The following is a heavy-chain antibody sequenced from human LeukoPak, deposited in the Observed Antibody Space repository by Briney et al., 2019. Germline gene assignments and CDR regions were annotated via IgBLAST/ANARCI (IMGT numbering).Heavy chain of an antibody. CDR1: GYSISSGYY. CDR2: INHSGST. CDR3: ARPPRGRQQLAVQY. D-gene: IGHD6-13*01. V-gene: IGHV4-38-2*02. Sequence: SETLSLTCTVSGYSISSGYYWGWIRQPPGKGLEWIGEINHSGSTNYNPSLKSRVTISVDTSKNQFSLKLSSVTAADTAVYYCARPPRGRQQLAVQYWGQGTLVTVSS. J-gene: IGHJ4*02.